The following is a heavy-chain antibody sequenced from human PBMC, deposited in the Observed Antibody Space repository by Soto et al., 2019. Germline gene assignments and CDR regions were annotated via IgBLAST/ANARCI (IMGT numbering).Heavy chain of an antibody. J-gene: IGHJ3*02. V-gene: IGHV3-33*08. CDR1: GFTFSSYG. CDR2: IWYDGSNK. D-gene: IGHD2-2*01. CDR3: ARDRIVVVPAAMGSDAFDI. Sequence: GGSLRLSCAASGFTFSSYGMHWVRQAPGKGLEWVAVIWYDGSNKYYADSVKGRFTISRDNSKNTLYLQMNSLRAEDTAVYYCARDRIVVVPAAMGSDAFDIWGQGTMVTVSS.